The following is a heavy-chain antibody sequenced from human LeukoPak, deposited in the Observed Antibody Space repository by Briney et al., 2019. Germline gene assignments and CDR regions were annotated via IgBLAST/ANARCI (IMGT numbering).Heavy chain of an antibody. V-gene: IGHV3-73*01. Sequence: GGSLRLSCVASGFTFSGSAMHWVRQASGKGLEWVARIRSKAGSYATEYAASVKGRFTISREDSKNTAYLQMNSLKTEDTAVYYCTGGTTVTTLDYWGQGTLVTVSS. CDR3: TGGTTVTTLDY. J-gene: IGHJ4*02. D-gene: IGHD4-17*01. CDR1: GFTFSGSA. CDR2: IRSKAGSYAT.